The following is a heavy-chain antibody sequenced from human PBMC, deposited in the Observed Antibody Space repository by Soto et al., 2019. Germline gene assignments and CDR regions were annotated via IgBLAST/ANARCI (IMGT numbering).Heavy chain of an antibody. CDR3: ARGLRNYYDRSGLHY. CDR1: EFTFINYE. J-gene: IGHJ4*02. D-gene: IGHD3-22*01. Sequence: GGSLRLSCVCSEFTFINYEMNWVRQAPGKGLEWVSYISYTGSTIYYADSVRGRFTISRDNSKNSLYLQMNSLRAEDTAVYYCARGLRNYYDRSGLHYWGQGTLVTVSS. V-gene: IGHV3-48*03. CDR2: ISYTGSTI.